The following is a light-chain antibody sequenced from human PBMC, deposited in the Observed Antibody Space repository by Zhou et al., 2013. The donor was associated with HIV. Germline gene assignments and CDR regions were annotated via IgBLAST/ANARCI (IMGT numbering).Light chain of an antibody. CDR3: QQYYDFPRT. CDR2: EAS. V-gene: IGKV1-8*01. CDR1: QGISNY. Sequence: AIRMTQSPSSFSASTGDRVTITCRASQGISNYLAWYQHKPGKAPKLLIYEASTLHSGVPSRFSGSGSGTDFTLTISCLQSEDFATYYCQQYYDFPRTFGQGTKVEI. J-gene: IGKJ1*01.